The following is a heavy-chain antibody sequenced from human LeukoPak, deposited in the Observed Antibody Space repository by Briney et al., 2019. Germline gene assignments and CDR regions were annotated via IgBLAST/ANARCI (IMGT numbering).Heavy chain of an antibody. CDR3: AKANWVSNADSVW. V-gene: IGHV3-11*01. D-gene: IGHD1-1*01. J-gene: IGHJ4*02. CDR1: GFTFNDYY. Sequence: GGSLRLSCAASGFTFNDYYMSWIRQAPGKGLEWLSYINIGGTNTHYADSVKGRFTISRDNAKKSLYLEMNNLRAEDTAIYYCAKANWVSNADSVWWGQGTLVTVSS. CDR2: INIGGTNT.